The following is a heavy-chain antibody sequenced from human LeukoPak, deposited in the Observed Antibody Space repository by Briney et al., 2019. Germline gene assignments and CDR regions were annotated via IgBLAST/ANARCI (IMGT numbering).Heavy chain of an antibody. CDR2: INHRGST. CDR3: ATYSTGFDI. V-gene: IGHV4-34*01. J-gene: IGHJ3*02. D-gene: IGHD6-19*01. Sequence: SETLSLTWAVYGGSFSHYYWTWIRQPPGKGLEWIGEINHRGSTHYNPSLKSRVTISVDTSKKQFSLKLSSVTAADTAVYYCATYSTGFDIWGQGTVVTVSS. CDR1: GGSFSHYY.